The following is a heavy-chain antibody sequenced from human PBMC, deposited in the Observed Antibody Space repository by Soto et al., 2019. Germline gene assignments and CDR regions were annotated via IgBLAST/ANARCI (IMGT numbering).Heavy chain of an antibody. Sequence: QVQLVQSGAEVKKPGSSVKVSCKASGGTFSSYAISWVRQAPGQGREWMGGIIPIFGTANYAQKFQGRVTITADESTSTAYMELSSLRSEDTSVYYCARDYEIVGANWFDPWGQGTLVTVSS. CDR2: IIPIFGTA. CDR3: ARDYEIVGANWFDP. V-gene: IGHV1-69*01. J-gene: IGHJ5*02. CDR1: GGTFSSYA. D-gene: IGHD1-26*01.